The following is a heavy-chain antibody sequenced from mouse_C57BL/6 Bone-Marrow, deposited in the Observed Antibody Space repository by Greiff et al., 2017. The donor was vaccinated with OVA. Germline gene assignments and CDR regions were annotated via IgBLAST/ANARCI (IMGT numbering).Heavy chain of an antibody. CDR2: ISNLAYSI. J-gene: IGHJ3*01. V-gene: IGHV5-15*04. Sequence: EVMLVESGGGLVQPGRSLKLSCAASGFTFSDYGMAWVRQAPRKGPEWVAFISNLAYSIYYADTVTGRFTISGENAKNTLYLEMSSLRSEDTAMYYCASLITPGFDDWGQGTLVTVSA. CDR1: GFTFSDYG. CDR3: ASLITPGFDD.